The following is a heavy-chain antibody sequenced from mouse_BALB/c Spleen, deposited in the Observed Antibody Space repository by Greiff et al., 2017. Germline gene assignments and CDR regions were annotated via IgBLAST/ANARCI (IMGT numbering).Heavy chain of an antibody. CDR2: ISSGGSYT. CDR1: GFTFSSYG. J-gene: IGHJ3*01. V-gene: IGHV5-6*01. CDR3: ARHEDGGFAY. Sequence: VQLKESGGDLVKPGGSLKLSCAASGFTFSSYGMSWVRQTPDKRLEWVATISSGGSYTYYPDSVKGRFTISRDNAKNTLYLQMSSLKSEDTAMYYCARHEDGGFAYWGQGTLVTVSA.